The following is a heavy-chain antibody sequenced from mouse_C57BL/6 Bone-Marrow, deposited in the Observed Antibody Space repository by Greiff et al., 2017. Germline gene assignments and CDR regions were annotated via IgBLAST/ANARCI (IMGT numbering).Heavy chain of an antibody. D-gene: IGHD2-4*01. V-gene: IGHV1-78*01. CDR2: IYPRDGST. CDR3: ARRRLYDYGVNYAMDY. Sequence: VQLQQSDAELVKPGASVKISCKVSGYTFTDHTIHWMKQRPEQGLEWIGYIYPRDGSTKYNEKFKGKATLTADKSSSTVYMQLNSLTSEDSAVYFCARRRLYDYGVNYAMDYWGQGTSVTVSS. CDR1: GYTFTDHT. J-gene: IGHJ4*01.